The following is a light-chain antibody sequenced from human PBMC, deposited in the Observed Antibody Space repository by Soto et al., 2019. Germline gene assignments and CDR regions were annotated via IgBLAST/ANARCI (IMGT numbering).Light chain of an antibody. V-gene: IGLV2-8*01. Sequence: QSALTHPPSASGSPGQSVTISCTGTSSDVGGYDYVSWYQQHPGKAPKLMIYEATKRPSGVPDRFSGSKSGNTASLTVSGLQAEDEADYYCSSYAGSNNFVFGTGTKVTVL. CDR1: SSDVGGYDY. CDR3: SSYAGSNNFV. J-gene: IGLJ1*01. CDR2: EAT.